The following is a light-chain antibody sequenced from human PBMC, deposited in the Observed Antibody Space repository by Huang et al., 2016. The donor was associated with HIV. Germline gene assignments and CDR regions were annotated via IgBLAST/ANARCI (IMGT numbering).Light chain of an antibody. CDR1: QSVRNNY. CDR3: QQDSTSSYT. V-gene: IGKV3D-20*01. J-gene: IGKJ2*01. Sequence: VLTQSPATLSLSPGERATLTCGGSQSVRNNYLAWYQQKPGLAPRLLIYDAHVRATGIPDRVSGSGSGTDFTLTISRQEPEDFAMYYCQQDSTSSYTFGQGTKGDI. CDR2: DAH.